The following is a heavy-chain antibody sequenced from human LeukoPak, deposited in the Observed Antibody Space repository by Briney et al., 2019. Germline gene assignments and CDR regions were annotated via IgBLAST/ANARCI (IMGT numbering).Heavy chain of an antibody. CDR2: ISAYNGNT. V-gene: IGHV1-18*01. CDR1: GYTFTSYG. CDR3: ARDVEVTDAFDI. D-gene: IGHD2-21*01. J-gene: IGHJ3*02. Sequence: ASVKVSCKASGYTFTSYGISWVRQAPGQGLEWMGWISAYNGNTNSAQKLQGRVTMTTDTSISTAYMELSRLRSDDTAVYYCARDVEVTDAFDIWGQGTMVTVSS.